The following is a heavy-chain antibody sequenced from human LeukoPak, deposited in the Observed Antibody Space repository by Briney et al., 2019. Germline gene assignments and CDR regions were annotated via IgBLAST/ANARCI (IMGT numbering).Heavy chain of an antibody. CDR2: TYYSGST. D-gene: IGHD3-16*01. J-gene: IGHJ6*02. V-gene: IGHV4-59*01. CDR3: ARVAAGGYYYYGMDV. Sequence: SETLSLTCTVSGGSFSAYYWSWIRQPPGRGLEWIGYTYYSGSTKYNTPLKSRAAISVDTSKNQFSLKLSSVTAADTAVYYCARVAAGGYYYYGMDVWGQGTTVTVSS. CDR1: GGSFSAYY.